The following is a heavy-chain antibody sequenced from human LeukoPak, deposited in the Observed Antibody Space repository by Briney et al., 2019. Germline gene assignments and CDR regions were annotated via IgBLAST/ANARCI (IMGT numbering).Heavy chain of an antibody. J-gene: IGHJ5*02. Sequence: ASVKVSCKASGYTFTGYYMHWVRQAPGQGLEWMGWINPNSGGTNYAQKFQGRVTMTRDTSISTAFMELSRLRSGDTAVYYCTLYGDFSWFDPWGQGTLVTVSS. CDR1: GYTFTGYY. CDR2: INPNSGGT. V-gene: IGHV1-2*02. CDR3: TLYGDFSWFDP. D-gene: IGHD4-17*01.